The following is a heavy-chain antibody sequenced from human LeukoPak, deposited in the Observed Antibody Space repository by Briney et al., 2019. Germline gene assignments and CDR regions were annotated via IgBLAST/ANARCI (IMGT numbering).Heavy chain of an antibody. Sequence: GGSLRLYCAASRFTFSGYGMHWVRQAQGKGLEGVAVIWYDGSNKYYAVSVKGRFTISRDNSKTTLYLQMNSLRAEDTAVYYCARSNDAFDIWGQGTMVTVSS. CDR2: IWYDGSNK. J-gene: IGHJ3*02. V-gene: IGHV3-33*01. CDR1: RFTFSGYG. CDR3: ARSNDAFDI.